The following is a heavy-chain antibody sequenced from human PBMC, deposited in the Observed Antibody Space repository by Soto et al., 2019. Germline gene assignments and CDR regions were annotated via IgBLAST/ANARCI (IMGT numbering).Heavy chain of an antibody. CDR2: ISGSGGST. V-gene: IGHV3-23*01. CDR1: GFTFSSYA. D-gene: IGHD5-18*01. J-gene: IGHJ4*02. CDR3: VRLGGRGYSYGSDY. Sequence: GGSLRLSCAASGFTFSSYAMSWVCQAPGKGLERVSSISGSGGSTYYADSVKGRFTISRDNSKNTVYLQMNSLIVEDTAVYYCVRLGGRGYSYGSDYWGQGTLVTDSS.